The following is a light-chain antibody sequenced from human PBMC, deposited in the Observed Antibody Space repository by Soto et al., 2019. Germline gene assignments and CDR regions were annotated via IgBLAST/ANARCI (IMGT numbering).Light chain of an antibody. CDR3: QQLNSYPLT. CDR1: QGISNY. J-gene: IGKJ4*01. CDR2: AAS. V-gene: IGKV1-9*01. Sequence: DIPLTQSPSFLPASVGDRVTITCRASQGISNYLAWYQQKPGKAPGLLMYAASTLQRGGSSRFSGSGSGTEFTLTISNLQPEDFANYYCQQLNSYPLTFGGGTKVEIK.